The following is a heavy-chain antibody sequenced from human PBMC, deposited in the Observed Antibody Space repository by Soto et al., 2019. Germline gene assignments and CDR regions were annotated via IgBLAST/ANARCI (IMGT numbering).Heavy chain of an antibody. CDR3: AKEHGMDV. Sequence: QVQLVESGGGVVQPGRSLRLSCAASGFTFSSYGMHWVRQAPGKGLEWVAVISYDGSNKYYADSVKGRFTISRDNSKNTLYLQMNSLRAEDTAVYYCAKEHGMDVWGQGTTVTVSS. V-gene: IGHV3-30*18. CDR2: ISYDGSNK. CDR1: GFTFSSYG. J-gene: IGHJ6*02.